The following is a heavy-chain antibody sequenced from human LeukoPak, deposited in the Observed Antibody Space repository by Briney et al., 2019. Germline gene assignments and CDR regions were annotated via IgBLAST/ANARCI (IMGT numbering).Heavy chain of an antibody. J-gene: IGHJ4*02. Sequence: PSETLSLTCAVSGYSISSDYYWAWIRQSPEKGRQWIGTIYHSGRAYYNPSLKSRVTISVDTSKNQFSLNLTSVTAADTAVYYCARDDGSNRMLYYFDYWGQGILVTVSS. CDR1: GYSISSDYY. CDR3: ARDDGSNRMLYYFDY. D-gene: IGHD1-14*01. CDR2: IYHSGRA. V-gene: IGHV4-38-2*02.